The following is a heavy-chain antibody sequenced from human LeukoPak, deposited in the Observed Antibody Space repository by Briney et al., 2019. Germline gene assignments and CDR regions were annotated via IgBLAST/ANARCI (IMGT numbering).Heavy chain of an antibody. Sequence: SVKVSCKASGGTFSSYAISWVRQAPGQGSEWMGGIIPIFGTANYAQKFQGRVTITADEPTSTAYMELSSLRSEDTPVYYCARAISPPYYHYYMDVWGKGTTVTVSS. CDR2: IIPIFGTA. CDR3: ARAISPPYYHYYMDV. J-gene: IGHJ6*03. V-gene: IGHV1-69*13. CDR1: GGTFSSYA. D-gene: IGHD3-3*02.